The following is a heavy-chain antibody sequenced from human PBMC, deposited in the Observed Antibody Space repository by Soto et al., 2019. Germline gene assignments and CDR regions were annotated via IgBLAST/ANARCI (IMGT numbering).Heavy chain of an antibody. CDR2: IYHSGST. CDR3: ARSSPRVVSLWYY. CDR1: GGSISTYY. V-gene: IGHV4-59*01. D-gene: IGHD3-3*01. Sequence: NPSETLSLTCTVSGGSISTYYWSWIRQPPGKGLEWIGQIYHSGSTNYNPSLKSRVTISVDTSNNHFSLKLSSVTAADTAMYYCARSSPRVVSLWYYWGQRTLVTVSS. J-gene: IGHJ4*02.